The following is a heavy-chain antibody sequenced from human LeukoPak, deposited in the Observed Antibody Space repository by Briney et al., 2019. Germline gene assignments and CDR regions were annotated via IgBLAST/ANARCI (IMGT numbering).Heavy chain of an antibody. D-gene: IGHD1-14*01. V-gene: IGHV3-30*04. J-gene: IGHJ4*02. CDR3: ARESEQYYFDY. CDR1: GFTFSSYA. CDR2: ISYDGSNK. Sequence: PGGSLRLSCAASGFTFSSYAMHWVRQAPGKGLEWVAVISYDGSNKYYADSVKGRFTISRDNSKNTLYLQMNSLRAEDTAVYYCARESEQYYFDYWGQGTLVTVSS.